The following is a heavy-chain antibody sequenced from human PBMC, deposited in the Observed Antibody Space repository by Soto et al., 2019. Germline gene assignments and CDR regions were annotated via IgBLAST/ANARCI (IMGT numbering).Heavy chain of an antibody. V-gene: IGHV4-31*03. J-gene: IGHJ5*02. CDR1: GGSISSGGYY. Sequence: TLSLTCTVSGGSISSGGYYWSWIRQHPGKGLEWIGYIYYSGSTYYNPSLKSRVTISVDTSKNQFSLKLSSVTAADTAVYYCARDQYYYDSSGYSNWFDPWGQGTLVTVSS. D-gene: IGHD3-22*01. CDR2: IYYSGST. CDR3: ARDQYYYDSSGYSNWFDP.